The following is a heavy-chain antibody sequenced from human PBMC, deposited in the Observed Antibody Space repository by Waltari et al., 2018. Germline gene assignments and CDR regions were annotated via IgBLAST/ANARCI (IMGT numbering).Heavy chain of an antibody. J-gene: IGHJ3*02. V-gene: IGHV4-61*02. CDR1: GGSISSGSYY. CDR2: IYTSGST. D-gene: IGHD3-16*02. Sequence: QLQLQESGSGLVKPSQTLSLTCTVSGGSISSGSYYWSWIRQPAGKGLEWIGRIYTSGSTNYNTTLKSRVTRSVDTSKNPFSLKLSSVTAADTAVYYWARDLYHAFDIWGQGTMVTVSS. CDR3: ARDLYHAFDI.